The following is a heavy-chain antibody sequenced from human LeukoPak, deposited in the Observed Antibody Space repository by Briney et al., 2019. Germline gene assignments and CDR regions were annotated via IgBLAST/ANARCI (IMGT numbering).Heavy chain of an antibody. J-gene: IGHJ4*02. CDR3: ARDTYYSDSSGYFDY. D-gene: IGHD3-22*01. V-gene: IGHV1-18*01. CDR1: GYTFTSYG. Sequence: ASVKVSCKASGYTFTSYGIRWVRQAPGQGLEWMGWISAYNGITNYAQKLQGRVTMTTDTSTSTAYMELRSLRSDDTAVYYCARDTYYSDSSGYFDYWGQGTLVTVSS. CDR2: ISAYNGIT.